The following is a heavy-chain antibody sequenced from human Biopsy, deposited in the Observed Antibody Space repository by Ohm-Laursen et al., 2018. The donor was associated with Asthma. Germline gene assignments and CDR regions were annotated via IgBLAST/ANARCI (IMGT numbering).Heavy chain of an antibody. CDR2: ISVYNGNT. J-gene: IGHJ6*02. CDR3: ARAVDYSHYYGIDV. Sequence: SVKVSCKTSDRTFNSAGITWVRQAPGQGLEWMGWISVYNGNTKAAQKLQDRVTMITDTSTSTAYMELRSLRSDDTSVYFCARAVDYSHYYGIDVWGQGTTVTVS. D-gene: IGHD3-10*01. V-gene: IGHV1-18*01. CDR1: DRTFNSAG.